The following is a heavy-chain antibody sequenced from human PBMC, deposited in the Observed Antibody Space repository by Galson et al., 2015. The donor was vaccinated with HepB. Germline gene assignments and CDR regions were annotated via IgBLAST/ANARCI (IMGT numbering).Heavy chain of an antibody. CDR2: TYYRSKWYN. CDR1: GDSVSSNSAA. V-gene: IGHV6-1*01. D-gene: IGHD6-13*01. CDR3: AREPTYSSSGYSGAVDI. J-gene: IGHJ3*02. Sequence: CAISGDSVSSNSAACNWFWQSPSRGLEWLGRTYYRSKWYNDYAVSVKSRITINPDTSNNQFSLQLNSVTPEDTAVYYLAREPTYSSSGYSGAVDIWGQGTMVTVSS.